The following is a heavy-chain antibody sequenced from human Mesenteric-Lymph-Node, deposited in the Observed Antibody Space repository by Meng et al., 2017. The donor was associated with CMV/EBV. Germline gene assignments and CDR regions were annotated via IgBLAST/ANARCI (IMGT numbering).Heavy chain of an antibody. D-gene: IGHD3-10*01. CDR3: ARDPRGSGSFDF. J-gene: IGHJ4*02. CDR1: GYSFTSYY. V-gene: IGHV1-46*01. CDR2: INPSGGSP. Sequence: KTSGYSFTSYYIHWVRQAPGQGLEWMGIINPSGGSPSYAQKFQGRVTMTRDTSTTTVYMEVSSLTSKDTAVYYCARDPRGSGSFDFWGQGTLVTVSS.